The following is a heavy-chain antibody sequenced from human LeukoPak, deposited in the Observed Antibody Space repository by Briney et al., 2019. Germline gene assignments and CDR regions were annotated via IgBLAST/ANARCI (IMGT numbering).Heavy chain of an antibody. J-gene: IGHJ5*01. Sequence: ASVKVSCKASGGTFSSYAICWVRQAPGQGLEWMGRIIPIFGTANYAQKFQGRVTITTDESTSTAYMELSSLRSEDTAVYYCARPRQDDFWSGTLASWGQGTLVTVSS. D-gene: IGHD3-3*01. CDR2: IIPIFGTA. V-gene: IGHV1-69*05. CDR3: ARPRQDDFWSGTLAS. CDR1: GGTFSSYA.